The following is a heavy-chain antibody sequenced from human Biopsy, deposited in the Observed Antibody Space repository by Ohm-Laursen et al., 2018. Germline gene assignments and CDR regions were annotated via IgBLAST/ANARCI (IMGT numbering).Heavy chain of an antibody. J-gene: IGHJ4*02. CDR3: ATPFQYYDSWGGYPPFDH. D-gene: IGHD3-3*01. CDR2: IIAVSGLV. V-gene: IGHV1-69*17. Sequence: SAVKVSCKASGGTFSNYAISWVRQAPGEGLEWMGGIIAVSGLVNYAPKFQGRVSITADKSTTTAYMELSNLKSEDTAVYYCATPFQYYDSWGGYPPFDHWGQGTLVTVSS. CDR1: GGTFSNYA.